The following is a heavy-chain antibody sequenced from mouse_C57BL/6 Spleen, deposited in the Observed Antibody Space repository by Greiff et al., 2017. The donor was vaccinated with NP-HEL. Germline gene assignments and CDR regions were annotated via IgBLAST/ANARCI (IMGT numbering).Heavy chain of an antibody. CDR1: GYTFTDYY. CDR3: ARGREDWDWYFDV. Sequence: VQLQQSGPVLVKPGASVKMSCKASGYTFTDYYMNWVKQSHGKSLEWIGVINPYNGGTSYNQKFKGKATLTVDKSSSTAYMELNSLTSEDSAVYYCARGREDWDWYFDVWGTGTTVTVSS. J-gene: IGHJ1*03. V-gene: IGHV1-19*01. D-gene: IGHD4-1*01. CDR2: INPYNGGT.